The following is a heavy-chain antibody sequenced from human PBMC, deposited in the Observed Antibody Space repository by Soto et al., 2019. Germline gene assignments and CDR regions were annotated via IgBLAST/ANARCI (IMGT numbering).Heavy chain of an antibody. CDR3: ARVDSSSSRYYFDY. J-gene: IGHJ4*02. V-gene: IGHV1-69*06. CDR2: IIPIFGTA. D-gene: IGHD6-6*01. Sequence: SVKVSCKASGGTFSSYAISWLRQAPGQGLEWMGGIIPIFGTANYAQKFQGRVTITADKSTSTAYMELSSLRSEDTAVYYCARVDSSSSRYYFDYWGQGTLVTVSS. CDR1: GGTFSSYA.